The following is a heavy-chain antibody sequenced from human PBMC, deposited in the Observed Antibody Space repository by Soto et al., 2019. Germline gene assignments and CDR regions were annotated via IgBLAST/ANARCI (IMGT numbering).Heavy chain of an antibody. CDR3: ARHTPAISISDH. V-gene: IGHV4-39*01. J-gene: IGHJ4*02. Sequence: QLQLQESGPGLVKPSETLSLTCTVSGGSISGSSYYWGWIRQPPGKGLEWIGSIYYSGSTYYNPSIKSRVTISVDTSKNPFSLKLSSVTAADTAVYYCARHTPAISISDHWGQGTLVTVSS. CDR1: GGSISGSSYY. D-gene: IGHD2-15*01. CDR2: IYYSGST.